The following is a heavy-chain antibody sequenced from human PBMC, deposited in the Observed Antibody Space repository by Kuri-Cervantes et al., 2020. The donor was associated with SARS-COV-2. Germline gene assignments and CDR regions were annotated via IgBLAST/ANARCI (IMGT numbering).Heavy chain of an antibody. CDR3: ATTPFLADYYYYYYMDV. Sequence: GESLKISCAASGFTFDDYGMSWVRQAPGKGLEWVSGINWNGGSTGYADSVKGRFTISRDNAKNSLYLQMNSLRAEDTAVYYCATTPFLADYYYYYYMDVWGKGTTVTVSS. CDR1: GFTFDDYG. J-gene: IGHJ6*03. D-gene: IGHD3-3*01. CDR2: INWNGGST. V-gene: IGHV3-20*04.